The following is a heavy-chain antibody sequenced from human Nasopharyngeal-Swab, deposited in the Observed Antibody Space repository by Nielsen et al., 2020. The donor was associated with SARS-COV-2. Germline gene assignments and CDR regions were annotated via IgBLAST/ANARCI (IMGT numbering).Heavy chain of an antibody. V-gene: IGHV3-7*01. CDR2: IKQDGSEK. Sequence: GESLKISCAASGFTFSSYAMTWVRQAPGKGPEWVANIKQDGSEKYYVDSVKGRFTISRDNAKNSLYLQMNSLRAEDTAVYYCARDPGFGYYYDSSGYYDYWGQGTLVTVSS. J-gene: IGHJ4*02. CDR1: GFTFSSYA. D-gene: IGHD3-22*01. CDR3: ARDPGFGYYYDSSGYYDY.